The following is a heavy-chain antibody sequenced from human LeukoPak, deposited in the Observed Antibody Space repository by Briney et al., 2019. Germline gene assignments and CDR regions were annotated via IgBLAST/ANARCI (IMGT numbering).Heavy chain of an antibody. CDR3: ARDPSRYCSSTSCYEGGKYYYYGMDV. CDR2: IYYSGST. CDR1: GGSISSSSYY. Sequence: KPSETLSLTCTVSGGSISSSSYYWGWIRQPPGKGLEWIGSIYYSGSTYYNPSLKSRVTISVDTSKNQFSLKLSSVTAADTAVYYCARDPSRYCSSTSCYEGGKYYYYGMDVWGQGTTVTVSS. D-gene: IGHD2-2*01. J-gene: IGHJ6*02. V-gene: IGHV4-39*07.